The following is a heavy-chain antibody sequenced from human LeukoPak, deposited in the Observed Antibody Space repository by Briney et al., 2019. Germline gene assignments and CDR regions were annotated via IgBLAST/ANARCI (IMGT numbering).Heavy chain of an antibody. CDR2: IIPIFGIA. D-gene: IGHD5-24*01. Sequence: ASVKVSCKASGGTFSSYAISWVRQAPGQGLEWMGRIIPIFGIANYAQKFQGRVTITADKSTSTAYMELSSLRSEDTAVYYCARLPDGYNSYYFDYWGQGTLVTVSS. J-gene: IGHJ4*02. V-gene: IGHV1-69*04. CDR1: GGTFSSYA. CDR3: ARLPDGYNSYYFDY.